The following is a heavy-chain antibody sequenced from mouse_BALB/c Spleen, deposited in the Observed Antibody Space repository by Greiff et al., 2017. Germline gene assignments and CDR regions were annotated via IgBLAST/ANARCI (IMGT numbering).Heavy chain of an antibody. CDR2: ISYSGST. CDR3: ARPFYDYVAMDY. V-gene: IGHV3-2*02. D-gene: IGHD1-1*01. CDR1: GYSITSDYA. J-gene: IGHJ4*01. Sequence: EVKLVESGPGLVKPSQSLSLTCTVTGYSITSDYAWNWIRQFPGNKLEWMGYISYSGSTSYNPSLKSRISITRDTSKNQFFLQLNSVTTEDTATYYCARPFYDYVAMDYWGQGTSVTVSS.